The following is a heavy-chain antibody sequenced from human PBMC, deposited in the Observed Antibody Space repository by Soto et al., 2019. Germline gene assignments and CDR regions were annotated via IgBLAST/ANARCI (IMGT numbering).Heavy chain of an antibody. CDR3: ARERGYGGRYYYYYMDV. J-gene: IGHJ6*03. D-gene: IGHD4-17*01. V-gene: IGHV3-48*01. CDR1: GFTFSSYS. CDR2: ISSSSSTI. Sequence: EVQLVESGGGLVQPGGSLRLSCAASGFTFSSYSMNWVRQAPGKGLEWVSYISSSSSTIYYADSVKGRFTISSDNAKNSLYLQMNSLRAEDTAVYYCARERGYGGRYYYYYMDVWGKGTTVTVSS.